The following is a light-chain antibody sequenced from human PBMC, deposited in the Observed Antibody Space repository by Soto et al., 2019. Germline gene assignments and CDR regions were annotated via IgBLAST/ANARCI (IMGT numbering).Light chain of an antibody. CDR2: YDD. Sequence: QSVLTQPPSVSEAPRQRVTISCSGSSSNIGNNAVIWYQQLPGKAPKLLIYYDDLLPSGVSDRFSGSKSGTSASLAISGLQSEDEADYYCAAWDDSLNAYVFGTGTKVTVL. V-gene: IGLV1-36*01. CDR1: SSNIGNNA. CDR3: AAWDDSLNAYV. J-gene: IGLJ1*01.